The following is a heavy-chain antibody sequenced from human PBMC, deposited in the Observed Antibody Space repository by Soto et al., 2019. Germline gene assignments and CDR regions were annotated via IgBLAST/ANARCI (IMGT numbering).Heavy chain of an antibody. CDR1: GFTFSNAW. Sequence: GGSLRLSCAASGFTFSNAWMSWVRQAPGKGLEWVGRIKSKTDGGTTDYAAPVKGRFTISRDDSKNTLYLQMNSLKTEDTAVYYCPTDPLTLFNYDFWGGPAPHRDYGGQGPLVPVSS. CDR2: IKSKTDGGTT. V-gene: IGHV3-15*01. D-gene: IGHD3-3*01. J-gene: IGHJ4*02. CDR3: PTDPLTLFNYDFWGGPAPHRDY.